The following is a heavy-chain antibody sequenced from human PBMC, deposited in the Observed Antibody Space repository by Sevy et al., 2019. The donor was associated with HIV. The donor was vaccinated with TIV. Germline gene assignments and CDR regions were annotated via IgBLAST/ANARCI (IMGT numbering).Heavy chain of an antibody. V-gene: IGHV4-59*01. CDR3: ARGDSGWYAY. J-gene: IGHJ4*02. CDR2: IYYSGST. D-gene: IGHD6-19*01. CDR1: GGSISSYY. Sequence: SETLSLTCTVSGGSISSYYWSWIRQPPGKGLEWIGYIYYSGSTNYNPPLKSRVTISVDTSKNQFSLKLSSVTAADTAVYYCARGDSGWYAYWGQGTLVTVSS.